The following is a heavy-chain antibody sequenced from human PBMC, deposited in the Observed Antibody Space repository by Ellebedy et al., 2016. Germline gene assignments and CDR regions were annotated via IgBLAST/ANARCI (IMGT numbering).Heavy chain of an antibody. Sequence: ASVKVSCKASGYTFTGYYMHWVRQAPGPGLEWMGIINPSGGNTRYAQKLQGRITMTRDTSTSTVYMELSSLRSEDTAVYYCARAHYGSGSYSHFDYWGQGTLVTISS. V-gene: IGHV1-46*01. CDR3: ARAHYGSGSYSHFDY. J-gene: IGHJ4*02. D-gene: IGHD3-10*01. CDR2: INPSGGNT. CDR1: GYTFTGYY.